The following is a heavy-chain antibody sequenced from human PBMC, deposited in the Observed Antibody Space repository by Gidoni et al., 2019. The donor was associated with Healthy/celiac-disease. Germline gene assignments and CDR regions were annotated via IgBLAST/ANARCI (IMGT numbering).Heavy chain of an antibody. V-gene: IGHV3-30-3*01. CDR1: GFTFSSYA. D-gene: IGHD1-1*01. Sequence: QVQLVDSGGGVVQPGRSLRLSCAASGFTFSSYALHWVRQAPGKGLEWVAVISYDGSNKYYADSVKGRFTISRDNSKNTLYLQMNSLRAEDTAVYYCARETSEGYFDYWGQGTLVTVSS. J-gene: IGHJ4*02. CDR2: ISYDGSNK. CDR3: ARETSEGYFDY.